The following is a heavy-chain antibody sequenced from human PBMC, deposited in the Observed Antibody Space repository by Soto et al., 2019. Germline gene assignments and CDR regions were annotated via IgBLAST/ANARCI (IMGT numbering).Heavy chain of an antibody. CDR3: ARMAEVRWLDP. CDR2: IYYSGST. Sequence: PSETLSLTCSVSGDSISSVNHYWNWIRQHPGKGLEWIGYIYYSGSTYYNPSLKSRVTLSVDTSKNQFSLNLRSVTAADTAVYYCARMAEVRWLDPWGQGTRVTVYS. CDR1: GDSISSVNHY. V-gene: IGHV4-31*03. D-gene: IGHD3-10*01. J-gene: IGHJ5*02.